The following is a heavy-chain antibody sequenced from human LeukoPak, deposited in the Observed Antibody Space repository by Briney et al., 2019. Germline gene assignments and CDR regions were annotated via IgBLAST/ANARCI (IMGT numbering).Heavy chain of an antibody. J-gene: IGHJ4*02. V-gene: IGHV1-24*01. CDR3: ATLDSYYDNSGRPLVPD. CDR2: FNREDDEA. D-gene: IGHD3-22*01. CDR1: GYTLTDFS. Sequence: RASVKVSCNISGYTLTDFSMHWVRQAPGKGLEWMGGFNREDDEAIYAPHFQGRVTVTEDTSTVTAYMELSSLRSEDTAVYYCATLDSYYDNSGRPLVPDWGQGTLVTVSS.